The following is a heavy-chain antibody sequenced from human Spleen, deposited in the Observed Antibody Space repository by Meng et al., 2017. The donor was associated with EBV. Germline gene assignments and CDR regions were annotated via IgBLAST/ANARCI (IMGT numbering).Heavy chain of an antibody. CDR2: INEDGRTT. J-gene: IGHJ4*02. V-gene: IGHV3-74*01. D-gene: IGHD3-3*02. Sequence: VQLVGSGGALVQAGGSLRLSCAASGFTFSSYWMHWVRQAPGKGLEWISRINEDGRTTTYADSVKGRFTISRDNTKNTLYLQMNSLRVEDTAMYFCSRDLAGPYDDWGQGTLVTVSS. CDR1: GFTFSSYW. CDR3: SRDLAGPYDD.